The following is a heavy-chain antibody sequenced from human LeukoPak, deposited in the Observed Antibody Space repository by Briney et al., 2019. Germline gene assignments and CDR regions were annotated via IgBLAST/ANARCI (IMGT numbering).Heavy chain of an antibody. J-gene: IGHJ4*02. CDR1: GYSFTTYW. Sequence: GESLQISCKASGYSFTTYWIGWVRQVPGKGLEWVGIIYPADSTAKYSPSFQGQVTISVDKSISTAYLQWSRLEASDTAVFYCARHHKSGYTGYESDYWGQGTLVTVSS. V-gene: IGHV5-51*01. CDR3: ARHHKSGYTGYESDY. D-gene: IGHD5-12*01. CDR2: IYPADSTA.